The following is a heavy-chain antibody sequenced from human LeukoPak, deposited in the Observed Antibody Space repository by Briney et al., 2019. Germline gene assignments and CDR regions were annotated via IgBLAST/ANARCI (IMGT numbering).Heavy chain of an antibody. CDR3: TTVTHGYFDP. D-gene: IGHD4-17*01. CDR1: GFTVSSNY. J-gene: IGHJ2*01. CDR2: IYSGGST. V-gene: IGHV3-66*02. Sequence: GGSLRLSCAASGFTVSSNYMSWVRQAPGKGLEWVSVIYSGGSTYYADSVKGRFTISRDNSKNTLYLQMNSLRAEDTAVYYCTTVTHGYFDPWGRGTLVTVSS.